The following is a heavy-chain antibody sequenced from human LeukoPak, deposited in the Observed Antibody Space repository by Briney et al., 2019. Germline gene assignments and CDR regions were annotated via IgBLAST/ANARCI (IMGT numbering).Heavy chain of an antibody. D-gene: IGHD3-22*01. CDR3: ARVVYYDSSGYSGYYMDV. Sequence: ASVKVSCKASGGTFSSYAISWVRQAPGQGLEWMGGIIPIFGTANYAQKFQGRVTITADESTSTAYMELSSLRSEDTAVYYCARVVYYDSSGYSGYYMDVWGKGTTVTISS. J-gene: IGHJ6*03. CDR1: GGTFSSYA. V-gene: IGHV1-69*13. CDR2: IIPIFGTA.